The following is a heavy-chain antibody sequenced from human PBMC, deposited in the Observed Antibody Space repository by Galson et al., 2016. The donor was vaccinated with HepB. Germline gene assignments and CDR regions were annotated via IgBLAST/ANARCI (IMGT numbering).Heavy chain of an antibody. V-gene: IGHV1-3*01. Sequence: SVKVSCKGSGYSFNSYALHWVRQAPGQRLEWVGWINAGNGNTRPSQKFQGRVTITSDTSASTVYMESSSLRPEDTAIYYCARGDYDILTGYYVASFDVWGQGTMVTVSS. CDR1: GYSFNSYA. D-gene: IGHD3-9*01. CDR3: ARGDYDILTGYYVASFDV. J-gene: IGHJ3*01. CDR2: INAGNGNT.